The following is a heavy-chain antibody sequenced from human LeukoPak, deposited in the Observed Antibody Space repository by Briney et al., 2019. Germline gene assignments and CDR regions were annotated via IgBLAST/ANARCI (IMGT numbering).Heavy chain of an antibody. J-gene: IGHJ4*02. D-gene: IGHD1-14*01. CDR2: IHNSGRT. V-gene: IGHV4-59*08. Sequence: MTSETLSLTCSVSGGSVSSYYWSWIRQSPGKGLEWIGYIHNSGRTHYNPSLKSRVTGFVDTSKNQVSLRLSSVTAADTAVYYCARHGTISSESYFDYWGQGALVTVSS. CDR3: ARHGTISSESYFDY. CDR1: GGSVSSYY.